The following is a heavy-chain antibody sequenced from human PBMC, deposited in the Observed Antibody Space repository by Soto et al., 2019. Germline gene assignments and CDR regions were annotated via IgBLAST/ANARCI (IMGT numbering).Heavy chain of an antibody. Sequence: TWGSLRLSCAASGFTFNNFAMHWVRQAPGKGLEWVAVISYNGGEKYYADFVKGRFTISRDQSKNTVYLQMNGLRAEDTAVYYCARDLSTGAADYYFDYWSQGALVTVSS. V-gene: IGHV3-30*03. CDR3: ARDLSTGAADYYFDY. D-gene: IGHD6-13*01. J-gene: IGHJ4*02. CDR1: GFTFNNFA. CDR2: ISYNGGEK.